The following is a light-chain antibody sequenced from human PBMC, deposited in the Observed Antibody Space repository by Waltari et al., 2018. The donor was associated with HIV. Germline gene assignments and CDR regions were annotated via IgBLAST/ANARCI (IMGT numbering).Light chain of an antibody. V-gene: IGLV1-51*01. J-gene: IGLJ3*02. CDR3: ATWDDSLGAGV. Sequence: QSPLTQPPSLSAAPVQRVTLPSSGGGSNIGRNYFSWYQQIPGTAPKLLIYYKKKRPSGIPDRFSGSKSGTSATLAITGLQTGDEADYYCATWDDSLGAGVFGGGTKLTVL. CDR2: YKK. CDR1: GSNIGRNY.